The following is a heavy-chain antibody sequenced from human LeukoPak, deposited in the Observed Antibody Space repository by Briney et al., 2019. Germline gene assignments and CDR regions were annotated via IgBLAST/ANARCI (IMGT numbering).Heavy chain of an antibody. CDR3: ARDVIAAAGTPIDY. D-gene: IGHD6-13*01. V-gene: IGHV1-69*04. Sequence: SVKVCCKPSGGTFSSYAISWVRQAPGQGLEWMGRIIPILGIAHYAQKFQGRVTITADNSTSTAYMELSGLRSEDTAVYYCARDVIAAAGTPIDYWGQGTLVTVSS. CDR2: IIPILGIA. J-gene: IGHJ4*02. CDR1: GGTFSSYA.